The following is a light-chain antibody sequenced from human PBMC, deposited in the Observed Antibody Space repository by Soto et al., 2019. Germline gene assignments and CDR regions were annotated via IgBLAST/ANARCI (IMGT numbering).Light chain of an antibody. CDR1: QGVQNR. J-gene: IGKJ5*01. CDR3: RQFNSYPIT. Sequence: AIQLTQSPSSLSASVGDTVTITCRASQGVQNRLTWYQQKPGEPPKLLISNVSNLENGVPSRFSGSGSGTDFTLTINSLQPGDFATYYCRQFNSYPITFGQGTRL. V-gene: IGKV1-13*02. CDR2: NVS.